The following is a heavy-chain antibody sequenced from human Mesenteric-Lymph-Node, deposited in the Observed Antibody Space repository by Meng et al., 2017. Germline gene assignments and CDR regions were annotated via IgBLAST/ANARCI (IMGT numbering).Heavy chain of an antibody. CDR3: AKLRDSSFVAAFDI. V-gene: IGHV3-48*03. CDR2: ISSSGSTI. CDR1: GFTFSSYD. Sequence: GESLKISCAASGFTFSSYDMNWVRQAPGKGLEWVSYISSSGSTIYYADSVKGRFTISRDNAKNSLYLQMNSLRAEDTAVYYCAKLRDSSFVAAFDIWGQGTMVTVSS. J-gene: IGHJ3*02. D-gene: IGHD3-22*01.